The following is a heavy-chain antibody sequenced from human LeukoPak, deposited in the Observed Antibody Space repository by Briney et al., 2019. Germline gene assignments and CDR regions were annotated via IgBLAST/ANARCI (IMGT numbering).Heavy chain of an antibody. CDR2: IYYSGST. CDR1: GGSISSYY. V-gene: IGHV4-59*08. CDR3: ARSYSSSWYWFDP. D-gene: IGHD6-13*01. J-gene: IGHJ5*02. Sequence: SETLSLTCTVSGGSISSYYWSWIRQPPGKGLEWIGYIYYSGSTNYNPSLKSRVTISVDTSKNQFSLKLSSVTAANTAVYYCARSYSSSWYWFDPWGQGTLVTVSS.